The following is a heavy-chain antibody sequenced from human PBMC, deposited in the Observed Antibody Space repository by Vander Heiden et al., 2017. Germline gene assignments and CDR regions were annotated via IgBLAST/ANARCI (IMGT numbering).Heavy chain of an antibody. D-gene: IGHD6-6*01. CDR2: IKQDGSEK. CDR3: ARIGYSSSTFDY. J-gene: IGHJ4*02. CDR1: GFTFTRYW. Sequence: EVQLVESGGGLVQPGASRRLSCVAYGFTFTRYWMSWVRQAPGTGLEWVANIKQDGSEKDYEDSVKGRLTISRDNAKNSLYLQVNSLRAEDTAVYYCARIGYSSSTFDYWGQGILVTVSS. V-gene: IGHV3-7*01.